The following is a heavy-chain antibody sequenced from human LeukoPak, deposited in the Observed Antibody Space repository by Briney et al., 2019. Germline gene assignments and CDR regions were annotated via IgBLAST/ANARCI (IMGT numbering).Heavy chain of an antibody. D-gene: IGHD4/OR15-4a*01. CDR2: ISYDGRNK. V-gene: IGHV3-30-3*02. CDR1: GFTFSSHA. J-gene: IGHJ3*02. CDR3: AKMRSKAYPYGGFDI. Sequence: PERSLRLSCAASGFTFSSHAMHWVRQAPGKGLEWVAVISYDGRNKYHADSVTGRFTISRDNSKNTLYLQMNSLRAEDTAVFYCAKMRSKAYPYGGFDIWGRGTMVTVSS.